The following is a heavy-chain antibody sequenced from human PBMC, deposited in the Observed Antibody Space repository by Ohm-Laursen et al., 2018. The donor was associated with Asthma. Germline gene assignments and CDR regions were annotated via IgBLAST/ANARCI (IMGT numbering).Heavy chain of an antibody. CDR3: ARIGPEWELPGREYSLIH. D-gene: IGHD1-26*01. J-gene: IGHJ1*01. Sequence: SLRLSCAASGFTFSSYTMHWVRQAPGKGLDYVSSMNGNGDTTHYADSVKGRFTISRDNARNSVYLQMNSLRAEDTALYYCARIGPEWELPGREYSLIHWGQGTLVTVSS. CDR2: MNGNGDTT. V-gene: IGHV3-64*04. CDR1: GFTFSSYT.